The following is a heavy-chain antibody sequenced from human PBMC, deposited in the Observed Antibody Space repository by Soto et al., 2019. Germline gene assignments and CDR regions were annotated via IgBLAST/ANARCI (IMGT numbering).Heavy chain of an antibody. V-gene: IGHV1-18*01. D-gene: IGHD3-22*01. CDR2: ISAYNGNT. CDR1: GYTFTSYG. CDR3: ARDFVGTMIVVVTSSFDY. J-gene: IGHJ4*02. Sequence: ASVKVSCKASGYTFTSYGISWVRQAPGQGLEWMGWISAYNGNTNYAQKLQGRVTMTTDTSTSTAYMELRSLRSDDTAVYYCARDFVGTMIVVVTSSFDYWGQGTLVTVSS.